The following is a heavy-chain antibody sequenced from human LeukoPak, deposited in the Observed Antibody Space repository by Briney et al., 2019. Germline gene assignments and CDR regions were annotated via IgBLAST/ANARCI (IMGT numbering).Heavy chain of an antibody. V-gene: IGHV1-69*04. J-gene: IGHJ4*02. CDR2: IIPILGIA. CDR3: ARDVDTAMGAFDY. CDR1: GYTFTDYD. Sequence: SVKVSCKASGYTFTDYDINWVRQAPGQGLEWMGRIIPILGIANYAQKFQGRVTITADKSTSTAYMELSSLRSEDTAVYYCARDVDTAMGAFDYWGQGTLVTVSS. D-gene: IGHD5-18*01.